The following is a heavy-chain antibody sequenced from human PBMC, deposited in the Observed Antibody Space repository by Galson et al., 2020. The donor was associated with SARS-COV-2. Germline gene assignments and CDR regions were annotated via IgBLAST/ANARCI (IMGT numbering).Heavy chain of an antibody. CDR3: ARAGPKVQFYYGMDV. V-gene: IGHV3-21*01. CDR1: GFTLTSYS. J-gene: IGHJ6*02. Sequence: SCVVSGFTLTSYSVNWVRQAPGKGLEWVSSISSTGSYIYYAGSVEGRFTISRDIAKNSLFLQMNSLRVEDTAVYYCARAGPKVQFYYGMDVWGQGTTVTVSS. CDR2: ISSTGSYI.